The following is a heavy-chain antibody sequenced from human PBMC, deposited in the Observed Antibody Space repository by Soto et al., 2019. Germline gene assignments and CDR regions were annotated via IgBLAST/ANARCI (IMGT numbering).Heavy chain of an antibody. Sequence: SETLSLTCAVYGGSFSGYYWSWIRQPPGKGLKWIGEINHSGSTNYNPSLKSRVTISVDRSKNQFSLKVNSVTAADTAVYYCARGRLVPAVNFDYWGLGTLVTVSS. V-gene: IGHV4-34*01. CDR3: ARGRLVPAVNFDY. CDR1: GGSFSGYY. D-gene: IGHD2-2*01. CDR2: INHSGST. J-gene: IGHJ4*02.